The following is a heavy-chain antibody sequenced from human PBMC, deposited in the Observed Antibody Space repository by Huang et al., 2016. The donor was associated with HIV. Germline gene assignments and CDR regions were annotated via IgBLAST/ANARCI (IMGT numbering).Heavy chain of an antibody. J-gene: IGHJ4*02. Sequence: EVQLLESGGDLVQPGGCLSLSCAASGFTFSIYAITWVRQAQVKGMEWVSTISGGDGNTYYADSVKGRFTISRDNSKNTLYLQIHSLGAEDTAIYYGAKGRTTVAKAFDYWGQGTLVTVSS. CDR1: GFTFSIYA. V-gene: IGHV3-23*01. D-gene: IGHD4-17*01. CDR2: ISGGDGNT. CDR3: AKGRTTVAKAFDY.